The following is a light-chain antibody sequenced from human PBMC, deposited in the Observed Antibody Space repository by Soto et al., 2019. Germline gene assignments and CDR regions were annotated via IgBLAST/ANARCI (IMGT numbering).Light chain of an antibody. V-gene: IGKV1-8*01. CDR2: AAA. CDR1: QDISSY. J-gene: IGKJ2*01. CDR3: QQYFSYPYT. Sequence: AIRMTQSPSSFSASTGDRVTITCRASQDISSYFAWHQQKVGKAPKLLIYAAATLQRGAPSRFSGSGSGTDFTLTISRLQSEDFATYYCQQYFSYPYTFGQGTKLEI.